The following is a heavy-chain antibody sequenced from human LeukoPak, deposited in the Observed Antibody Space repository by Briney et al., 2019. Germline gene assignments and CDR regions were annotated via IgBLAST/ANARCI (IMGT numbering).Heavy chain of an antibody. D-gene: IGHD3-10*01. CDR2: FDPEDGET. J-gene: IGHJ5*02. CDR3: ATESLWFGELPNWFDP. CDR1: GYTLTELS. V-gene: IGHV1-24*01. Sequence: ASVKVSCKVSGYTLTELSMHWVRQAPGKGLEWMGGFDPEDGETIYAQKFRGRVTMTEDTSTDTAYMELGSLRSEDTAVYYYATESLWFGELPNWFDPWGQGTLVTVSS.